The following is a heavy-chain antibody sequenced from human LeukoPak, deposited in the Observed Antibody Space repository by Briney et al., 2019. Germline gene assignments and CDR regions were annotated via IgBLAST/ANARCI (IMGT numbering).Heavy chain of an antibody. D-gene: IGHD3-22*01. V-gene: IGHV1-24*01. J-gene: IGHJ4*02. CDR3: ATWAGAVIVDKNGGVY. CDR2: FDPEAGEA. Sequence: ASVKVSCKVSGYSLTELSMHWVRQTPGKGLEWMGGFDPEAGEAIYAQKFQGRVTMTEDTSTDTAYMELSSLRSEDTAVFYCATWAGAVIVDKNGGVYWGQGTLVTVSS. CDR1: GYSLTELS.